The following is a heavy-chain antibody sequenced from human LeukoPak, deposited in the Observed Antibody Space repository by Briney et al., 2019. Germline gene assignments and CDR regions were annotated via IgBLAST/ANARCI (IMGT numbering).Heavy chain of an antibody. CDR2: INAGNGNT. CDR1: GGTFSSYA. D-gene: IGHD3-3*01. J-gene: IGHJ4*02. V-gene: IGHV1-3*01. CDR3: ARNDFWSGFDY. Sequence: ASVKVSCKASGGTFSSYAISWVRQAPGQRLEWMGWINAGNGNTKYSQKFQGRVTITRDTSASTAYVELSSLRSEDTAVYYCARNDFWSGFDYWGQGTLVTVSS.